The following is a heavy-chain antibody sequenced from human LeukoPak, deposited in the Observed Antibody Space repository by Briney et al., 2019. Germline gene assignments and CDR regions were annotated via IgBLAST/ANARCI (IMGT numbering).Heavy chain of an antibody. CDR3: ARGPAVTLTGYYYYMDV. CDR1: GYTFTSYD. Sequence: ASVKVSCKASGYTFTSYDINWVRQATGQGLEWMGWMSPNSGNTGYAQKFQGRVTMTRNTSISTAYMELSSLRSEDTAVYYCARGPAVTLTGYYYYMDVWGKGTTVTVSS. CDR2: MSPNSGNT. J-gene: IGHJ6*03. V-gene: IGHV1-8*01. D-gene: IGHD4-11*01.